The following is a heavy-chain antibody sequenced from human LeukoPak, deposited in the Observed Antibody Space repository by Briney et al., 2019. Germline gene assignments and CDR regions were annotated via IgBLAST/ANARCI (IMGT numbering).Heavy chain of an antibody. CDR3: ARQNSWDYDSSLKN. CDR2: IYTSGST. D-gene: IGHD3-22*01. CDR1: GGSISSYY. V-gene: IGHV4-4*07. J-gene: IGHJ4*02. Sequence: PSETLSPTCTVSGGSISSYYWSWIRQPAGKGLEWIGRIYTSGSTNYNPSLKSRVTMSVDTSKNQFSLKLSSVTAAGTAVYYCARQNSWDYDSSLKNWGQGTLVTVSS.